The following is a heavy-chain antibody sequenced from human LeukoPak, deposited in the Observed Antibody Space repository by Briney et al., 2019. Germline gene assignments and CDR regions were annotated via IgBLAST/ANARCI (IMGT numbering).Heavy chain of an antibody. Sequence: GGSLRLSCAASGFTFSSYWMSWVRQAPGKGLEWVSAISGSGGSTYYADSVKGRFTISRDNSKNTLYLQMNSLRAEDTAVYYCAKVVQVATIFYYYGMDVWGQGTTVTVSS. CDR3: AKVVQVATIFYYYGMDV. J-gene: IGHJ6*02. V-gene: IGHV3-23*01. CDR2: ISGSGGST. CDR1: GFTFSSYW. D-gene: IGHD5-12*01.